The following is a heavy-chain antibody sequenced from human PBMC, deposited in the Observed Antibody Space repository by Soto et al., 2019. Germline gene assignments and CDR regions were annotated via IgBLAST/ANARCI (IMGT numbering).Heavy chain of an antibody. CDR1: GYTFTSYA. J-gene: IGHJ2*01. V-gene: IGHV1-3*01. CDR2: INAGNGNT. Sequence: VKVSCKASGYTFTSYAMHWVRQAPGQRLEWMGWINAGNGNTKYSQKFQGRVTITRDTSASTAYMELSSLRSEDTAVYYCARTDIVVVPAAISVGYWYFDLWGRGTLVTVSS. CDR3: ARTDIVVVPAAISVGYWYFDL. D-gene: IGHD2-2*01.